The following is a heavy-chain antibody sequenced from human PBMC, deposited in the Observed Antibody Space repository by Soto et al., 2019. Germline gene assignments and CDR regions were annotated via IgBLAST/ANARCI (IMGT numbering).Heavy chain of an antibody. Sequence: GGSLRLSCAASGFTFSSYAMSWVRQAPGKGLEWVSAISGSGGSTYYADSVKGRFTISRDNSKNTLYLQMNSLRAEDTAVYYCAKDPRYGSGSYYGDFDYWGQGTLVTVSS. CDR2: ISGSGGST. CDR3: AKDPRYGSGSYYGDFDY. D-gene: IGHD3-10*01. V-gene: IGHV3-23*01. J-gene: IGHJ4*02. CDR1: GFTFSSYA.